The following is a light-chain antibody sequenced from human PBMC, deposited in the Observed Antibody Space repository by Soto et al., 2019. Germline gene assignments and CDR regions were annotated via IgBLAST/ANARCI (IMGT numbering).Light chain of an antibody. Sequence: DIQLTQSPSFLSASVGDRVTITCRASQVISNYLVWYRQKPGKAPELLIYAASTLQSGVPSRFSGSGSGTEFTLTISNLQPEDFATYYCQQFNSLFGQGTRLEIK. CDR1: QVISNY. CDR3: QQFNSL. V-gene: IGKV1-9*01. J-gene: IGKJ5*01. CDR2: AAS.